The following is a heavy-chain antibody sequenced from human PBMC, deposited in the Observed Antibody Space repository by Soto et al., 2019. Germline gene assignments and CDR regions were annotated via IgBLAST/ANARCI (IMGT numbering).Heavy chain of an antibody. CDR2: INAGNGNT. Sequence: GASVKVSCKASGYTFTSYAMHWVREAPGQRLEWMGWINAGNGNTKYSQKFQGRVTITRDTSASTAYMELSSLRSEDTAVYYCASAPASMVRGVINSYYYMVVWRKGTTVTVSS. CDR1: GYTFTSYA. J-gene: IGHJ6*03. V-gene: IGHV1-3*01. CDR3: ASAPASMVRGVINSYYYMVV. D-gene: IGHD3-10*01.